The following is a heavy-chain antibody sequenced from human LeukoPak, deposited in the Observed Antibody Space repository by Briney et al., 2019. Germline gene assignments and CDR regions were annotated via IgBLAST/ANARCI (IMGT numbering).Heavy chain of an antibody. CDR2: INPNSGGT. Sequence: VASVKVSCKASGYTFTGYYMHWVRQAPGQGLEWMGWINPNSGGTNCAQKFQGRVTMTRDTSINTAYMELSSLRSEDTAVYYCARGSVGATWAHYYYYYYMDVWGKGTTVTVSS. J-gene: IGHJ6*03. D-gene: IGHD1-26*01. V-gene: IGHV1-2*02. CDR1: GYTFTGYY. CDR3: ARGSVGATWAHYYYYYYMDV.